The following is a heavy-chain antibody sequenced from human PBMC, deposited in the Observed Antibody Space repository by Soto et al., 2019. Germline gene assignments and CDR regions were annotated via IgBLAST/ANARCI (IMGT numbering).Heavy chain of an antibody. CDR2: IYHSGST. CDR1: GFSVSSYAM. D-gene: IGHD4-17*01. Sequence: GSLRLSCAASGFSVSSYAMSWVRQPPGKGLEWIGEIYHSGSTNYNPSLKSRLTISVDKSKNQFSLKLSSVTAADTAVYYCARESDYGDYFDYWGQGTLVTVSS. J-gene: IGHJ4*02. V-gene: IGHV4-4*02. CDR3: ARESDYGDYFDY.